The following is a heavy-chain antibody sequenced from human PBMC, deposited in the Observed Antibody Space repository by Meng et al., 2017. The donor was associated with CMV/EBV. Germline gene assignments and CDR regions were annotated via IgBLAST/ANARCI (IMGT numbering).Heavy chain of an antibody. CDR1: GSIRSSNW. Sequence: GSIRSSNWWSWVRQPPGKGLEWIGEIYHSGSTNYNQSLKSRVTISVDKSKNQFSLKLSSVTAADTAVYYCARLGCSSTSCSRGWFDPWGQGTLVTVSS. CDR2: IYHSGST. J-gene: IGHJ5*02. D-gene: IGHD2-2*01. V-gene: IGHV4-4*02. CDR3: ARLGCSSTSCSRGWFDP.